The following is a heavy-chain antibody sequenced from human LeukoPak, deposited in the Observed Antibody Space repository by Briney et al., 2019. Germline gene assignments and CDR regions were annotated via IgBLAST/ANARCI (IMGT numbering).Heavy chain of an antibody. CDR1: GGSISSSSYY. D-gene: IGHD5-18*01. J-gene: IGHJ6*02. V-gene: IGHV4-39*07. CDR3: ARAVYSYGYYYYGMDV. CDR2: IYYSGST. Sequence: KPSETLSLTCTVSGGSISSSSYYWGWIRQPPGMQLEWIGSIYYSGSTNYNPSLKSRVTISVDTSKNQFSLKLSSVTAADTAVYYCARAVYSYGYYYYGMDVWGQGTTVTVSS.